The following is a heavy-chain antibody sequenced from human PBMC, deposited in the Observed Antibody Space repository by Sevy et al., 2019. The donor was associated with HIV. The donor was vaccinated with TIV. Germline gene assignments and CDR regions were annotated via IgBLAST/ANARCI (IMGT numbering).Heavy chain of an antibody. CDR3: ARTSRGIVVVAAAQHYYGMDV. CDR1: GYTFTSYG. D-gene: IGHD2-2*01. Sequence: ALVKVSCKASGYTFTSYGMNWVRQAPGQGLEWMGWINTNTGNPTYAQGFTGRFVFSLDTSVSTAYLQISSLKAEDTAIYYCARTSRGIVVVAAAQHYYGMDVWGQGTTVTVSS. V-gene: IGHV7-4-1*02. CDR2: INTNTGNP. J-gene: IGHJ6*02.